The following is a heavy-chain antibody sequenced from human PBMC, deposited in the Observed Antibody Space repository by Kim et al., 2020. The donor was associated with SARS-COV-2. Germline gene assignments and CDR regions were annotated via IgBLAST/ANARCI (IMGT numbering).Heavy chain of an antibody. CDR3: AKDRSAAMILRWFDP. V-gene: IGHV3-23*01. D-gene: IGHD2-2*01. J-gene: IGHJ5*02. Sequence: GGSLRLSFAASGFTFSSYAMSWVRQAPGKGLEWVSAISGSGGSTYYADSVKGRFTISRDNSKNTLYLQMNSLRAEDTAVYYCAKDRSAAMILRWFDPWGQGTLVTVSS. CDR2: ISGSGGST. CDR1: GFTFSSYA.